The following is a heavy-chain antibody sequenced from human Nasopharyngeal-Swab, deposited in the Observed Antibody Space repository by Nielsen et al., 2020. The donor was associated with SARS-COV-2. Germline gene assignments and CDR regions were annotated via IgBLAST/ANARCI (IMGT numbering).Heavy chain of an antibody. CDR2: IYYSGST. CDR3: ARASAGYFDL. V-gene: IGHV4-59*01. CDR1: GGSISSYY. Sequence: SETLSLTCTVSGGSISSYYWSWIRQSPGKGLEWIGYIYYSGSTNYNPSLKSRVTISVDTSKNQFSLKLSSVTAADTAVYYCARASAGYFDLWGRGTLVTVSS. J-gene: IGHJ2*01.